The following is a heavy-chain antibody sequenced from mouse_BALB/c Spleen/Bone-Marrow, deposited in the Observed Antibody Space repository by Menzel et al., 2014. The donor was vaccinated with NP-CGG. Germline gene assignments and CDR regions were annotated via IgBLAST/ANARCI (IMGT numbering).Heavy chain of an antibody. J-gene: IGHJ3*01. Sequence: VQLQQSGAELAKPGASVKMSCKASGYTFTSYWMHWVKQRPGQGLEWIGEINPSSCNANYNEKFKDKATLTVDKSSSTALLQISILTAESSVVYCGAREGIYSYWFAYWGQGTTVTVSA. CDR1: GYTFTSYW. CDR3: AREGIYSYWFAY. CDR2: INPSSCNA. D-gene: IGHD1-3*01. V-gene: IGHV1-7*01.